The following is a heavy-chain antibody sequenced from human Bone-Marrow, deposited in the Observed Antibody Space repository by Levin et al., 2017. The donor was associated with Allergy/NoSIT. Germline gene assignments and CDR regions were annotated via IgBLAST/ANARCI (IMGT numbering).Heavy chain of an antibody. CDR2: ITPVIDTT. CDR3: ARARTKGGGGPFPEYSFDH. V-gene: IGHV1-69*13. J-gene: IGHJ4*02. CDR1: GGTFNSYA. Sequence: VASVKVSCKASGGTFNSYAFSWVRQAPGQGLEWMGGITPVIDTTNYAQKFQGRVTITADESTNTAYMELTSLRSEDTALYYCARARTKGGGGPFPEYSFDHWGQGSLVTVSS. D-gene: IGHD2-21*01.